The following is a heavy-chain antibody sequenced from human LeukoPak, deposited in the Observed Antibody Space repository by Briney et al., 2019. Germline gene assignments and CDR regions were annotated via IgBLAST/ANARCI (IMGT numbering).Heavy chain of an antibody. D-gene: IGHD1-26*01. Sequence: GGSLRLSCAASGFTVSSNYMSWVRQAPGKGLEWVSVIYSGGSTYYADSVKGRFTISRDNSKNTLYLQMNSLRAEDTAVYYCARSLVGVTINYYYYMDVWDKGTTVTVSS. CDR2: IYSGGST. V-gene: IGHV3-53*01. CDR1: GFTVSSNY. CDR3: ARSLVGVTINYYYYMDV. J-gene: IGHJ6*03.